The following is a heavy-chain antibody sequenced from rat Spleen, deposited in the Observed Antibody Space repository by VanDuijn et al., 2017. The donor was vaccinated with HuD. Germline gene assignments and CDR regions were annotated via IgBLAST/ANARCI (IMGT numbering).Heavy chain of an antibody. CDR2: INYDGSST. J-gene: IGHJ3*01. CDR1: GFTFSDYY. V-gene: IGHV5-7*01. CDR3: TTGSHYSGYRHWFAY. D-gene: IGHD1-2*01. Sequence: EVQLVESDGGLVQPGRSLKLSCAASGFTFSDYYMAWVRQAPTKGLEWVATINYDGSSTYYRDSVKGRFTISRDNAKSTLYLQMDSLRSEDTATYYCTTGSHYSGYRHWFAYWGQGTLVTVSS.